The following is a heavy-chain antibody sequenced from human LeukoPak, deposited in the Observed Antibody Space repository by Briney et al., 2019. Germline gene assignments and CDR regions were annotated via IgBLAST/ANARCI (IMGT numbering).Heavy chain of an antibody. CDR3: ARVGSWNYFDY. J-gene: IGHJ4*02. CDR1: GGSINSNY. V-gene: IGHV4-59*01. D-gene: IGHD3-3*01. CDR2: IDHSGNT. Sequence: SETLSLTCTVSGGSINSNYWSWIRQPPGEGLEWIAYIDHSGNTNYNPSLKSRVTISRDMSKNQFSLKLTSVTAADTAMYYCARVGSWNYFDYWGQGILVTVSS.